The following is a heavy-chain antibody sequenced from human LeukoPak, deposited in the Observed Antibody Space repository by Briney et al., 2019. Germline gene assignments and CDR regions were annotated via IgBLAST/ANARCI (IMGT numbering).Heavy chain of an antibody. J-gene: IGHJ4*02. CDR1: GFTFSDYY. V-gene: IGHV3-11*01. Sequence: GGSLRLSCAASGFTFSDYYMSRIRQAPGKGLEWVSYIRSSDTTISYADSVKGRFTISRDNADNSLYLQMNDLRADDTAVYYCARTRGDWFLDSWGQGTLVTVSS. D-gene: IGHD3-9*01. CDR3: ARTRGDWFLDS. CDR2: IRSSDTTI.